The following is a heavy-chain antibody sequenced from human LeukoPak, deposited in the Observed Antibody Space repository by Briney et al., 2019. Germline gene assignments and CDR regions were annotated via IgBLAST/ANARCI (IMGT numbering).Heavy chain of an antibody. J-gene: IGHJ4*02. CDR1: GYSISSGYY. Sequence: SETLSLTCAGSGYSISSGYYWGWIRQPPGKGLEWIGSIYHSGSTYYNPSLKSRVTISVDTSKNQFSLKLSSVTAADTAVYYCARHKTPRSSGYYYWGQGTLVTVSS. CDR3: ARHKTPRSSGYYY. V-gene: IGHV4-38-2*01. CDR2: IYHSGST. D-gene: IGHD3-22*01.